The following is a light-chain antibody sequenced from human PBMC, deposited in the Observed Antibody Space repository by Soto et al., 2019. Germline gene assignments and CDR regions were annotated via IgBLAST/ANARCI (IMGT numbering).Light chain of an antibody. CDR3: CSYVGGYSYV. Sequence: QSALTQPRSVSGSPGQPVTVSCIGTSSDVGDYNSVSWYQQHPGKAPKLMIYDVSKRPSGVPDRFSGSKSGNTASLTISGLQAEDEADYYCCSYVGGYSYVFGIGTKLTVL. V-gene: IGLV2-11*01. CDR2: DVS. J-gene: IGLJ1*01. CDR1: SSDVGDYNS.